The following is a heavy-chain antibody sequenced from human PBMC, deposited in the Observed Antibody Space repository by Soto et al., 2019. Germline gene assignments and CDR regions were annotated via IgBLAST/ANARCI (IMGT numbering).Heavy chain of an antibody. V-gene: IGHV3-21*01. CDR3: ARGLSSTSYYYYGMDV. J-gene: IGHJ6*02. CDR1: GFTFSSYS. D-gene: IGHD2-2*01. Sequence: EVQLVESGGGLVKPGGTLRLSCAASGFTFSSYSMNWVRQAPGKGLEWVSSISSSSSYIYYADSVKGRFTISRDNAKNSLYLQMNSLRVEDTAVYYCARGLSSTSYYYYGMDVWGQGTTVTVPS. CDR2: ISSSSSYI.